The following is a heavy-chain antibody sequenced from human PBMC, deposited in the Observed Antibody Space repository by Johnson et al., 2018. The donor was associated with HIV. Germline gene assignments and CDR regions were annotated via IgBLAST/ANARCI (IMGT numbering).Heavy chain of an antibody. D-gene: IGHD6-6*01. J-gene: IGHJ3*02. CDR2: ISYDGSNK. CDR3: ARDGSQLADAFDI. V-gene: IGHV3-30*04. CDR1: GITFSSYA. Sequence: VQLVESGGGVVQPGRSLRLSCAASGITFSSYAMHWVRQAPGKGLEWVAVISYDGSNKYYADSVKGRFTISRDNSKNTLYLQMNSLRAEDTAVYYCARDGSQLADAFDIWGQGTMVTVSS.